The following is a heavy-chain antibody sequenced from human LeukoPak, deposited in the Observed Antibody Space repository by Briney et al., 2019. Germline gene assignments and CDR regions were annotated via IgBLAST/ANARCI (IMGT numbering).Heavy chain of an antibody. D-gene: IGHD6-13*01. CDR1: GYTFIGYY. Sequence: ASVKVSCKTSGYTFIGYYMHWVRQAPGQGLEWMGWINPNSGDTNYAQKFQGRVTMTRDTSISTAYMELSRLRSDDTAVYHCARVKYSSSWNWFDPWGQGTLVTVSS. J-gene: IGHJ5*02. CDR2: INPNSGDT. CDR3: ARVKYSSSWNWFDP. V-gene: IGHV1-2*02.